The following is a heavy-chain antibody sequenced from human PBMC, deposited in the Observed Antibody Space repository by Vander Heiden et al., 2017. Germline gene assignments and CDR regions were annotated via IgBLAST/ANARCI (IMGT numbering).Heavy chain of an antibody. D-gene: IGHD2-15*01. J-gene: IGHJ5*02. CDR2: MNPNSGNT. Sequence: QVQLVQSGAEVKKPGASVQVSCKASGYTFTSYDINWVRQATGQGLEWMGWMNPNSGNTGYAQKFQGRVTMTRNTSISTAYMELSSLRSEDTAVYYCARRGVYCSGGSCYSGRVGWFDPWGQGTLVTVSS. V-gene: IGHV1-8*01. CDR3: ARRGVYCSGGSCYSGRVGWFDP. CDR1: GYTFTSYD.